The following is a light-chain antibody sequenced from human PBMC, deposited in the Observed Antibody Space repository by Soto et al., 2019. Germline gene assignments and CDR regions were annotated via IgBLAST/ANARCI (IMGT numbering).Light chain of an antibody. CDR1: QSVGSN. CDR2: GAS. V-gene: IGKV3-15*01. J-gene: IGKJ5*01. Sequence: IVMTQSPATRSVSPGERVTLSFRARQSVGSNLAWYQQKPGQAPRLLIYGASTRATGIPARFSGSGSETEFTLSISSLEPEDFAVYYCQQRSKWPPITFGQGTRLEIK. CDR3: QQRSKWPPIT.